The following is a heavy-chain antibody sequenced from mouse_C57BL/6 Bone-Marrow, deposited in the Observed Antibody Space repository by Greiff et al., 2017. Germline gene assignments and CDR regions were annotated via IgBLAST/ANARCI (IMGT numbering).Heavy chain of an antibody. CDR3: ARLGGYHWYFDV. V-gene: IGHV1-52*01. CDR1: GYTFTSYW. Sequence: VQLQQPGAELVRPGSSVKLSCKASGYTFTSYWMHWVKQRPIQGLEWIGNIDPSDSETHYNQKFKDKATFPVDKSSSTAYMQLSSLTSEDSAVYYCARLGGYHWYFDVWGTGTTVTVSS. D-gene: IGHD1-1*02. CDR2: IDPSDSET. J-gene: IGHJ1*03.